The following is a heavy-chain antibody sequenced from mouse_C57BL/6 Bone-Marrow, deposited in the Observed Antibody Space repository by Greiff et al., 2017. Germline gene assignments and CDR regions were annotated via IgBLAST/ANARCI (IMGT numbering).Heavy chain of an antibody. CDR3: ARLWFKNYFGY. D-gene: IGHD2-2*01. CDR2: IYPRSGNT. Sequence: VQLQQSGAELARPGASVKLSCKASGYTFTSYGISWVKQRTGQGLEWIGEIYPRSGNTYYNEKFKGKATLTAAKSSSTAYMELRSLTSEDSAVYFCARLWFKNYFGYWRQGTTLTVTP. CDR1: GYTFTSYG. J-gene: IGHJ2*01. V-gene: IGHV1-81*01.